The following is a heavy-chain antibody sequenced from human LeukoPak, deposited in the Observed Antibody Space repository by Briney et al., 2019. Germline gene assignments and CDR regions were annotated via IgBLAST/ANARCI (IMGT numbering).Heavy chain of an antibody. J-gene: IGHJ4*02. V-gene: IGHV4-59*01. CDR1: GGSFSSYY. D-gene: IGHD6-19*01. CDR3: ASLIAVAGTKDY. CDR2: IYYSGST. Sequence: SETLSLTCAVYGGSFSSYYWSWIRQPPGKGLEWIGYIYYSGSTNYNPSLKSRVTISVDTSKNQFSLKLSSVTAADTAVYYCASLIAVAGTKDYWGQGTLVTVSS.